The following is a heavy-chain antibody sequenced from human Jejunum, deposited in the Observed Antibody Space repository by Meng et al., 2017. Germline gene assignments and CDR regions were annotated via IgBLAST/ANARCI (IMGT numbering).Heavy chain of an antibody. CDR2: IYNGGNT. Sequence: QVQLQESGPGLVKPSGTLSLTCAVSGGYINKENWWSWVRQSPEGGLEWIGEIYNGGNTNYNPSLNRRVTMSVDESTNQMSLKLTSVTAADTAVYYCVRGEFAMLARFDFWGQGILVTVSS. D-gene: IGHD2-2*01. CDR1: GGYINKENW. CDR3: VRGEFAMLARFDF. J-gene: IGHJ4*02. V-gene: IGHV4-4*02.